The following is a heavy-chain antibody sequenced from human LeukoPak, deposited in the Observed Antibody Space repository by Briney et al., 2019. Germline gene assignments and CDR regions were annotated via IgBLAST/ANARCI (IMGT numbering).Heavy chain of an antibody. V-gene: IGHV1-8*01. D-gene: IGHD2-15*01. J-gene: IGHJ6*03. Sequence: GASVKVSCKASGYTFTSYDINWVRQATGQGLGWMGWMNPNSGNTGYAQKFQGRVTMTRNTSISTAYMELSSLRSEDTAVYYCARGGYCSGGSCYWDYYYYYYMDVWGKGTTVTVSS. CDR3: ARGGYCSGGSCYWDYYYYYYMDV. CDR1: GYTFTSYD. CDR2: MNPNSGNT.